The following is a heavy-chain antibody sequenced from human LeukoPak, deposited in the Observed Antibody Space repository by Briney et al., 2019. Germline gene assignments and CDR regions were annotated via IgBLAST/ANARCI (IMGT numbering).Heavy chain of an antibody. CDR3: ARTPGSFRYYYYYMDV. CDR1: GGSISSGGYS. CDR2: IYTSGST. J-gene: IGHJ6*03. Sequence: SETLSLTCAVSGGSISSGGYSWNWIRQPPGKGLEWIGYIYTSGSTNYNPSLKSRVTMSVDTSKNQFSLKLSSVTAADTAVYYCARTPGSFRYYYYYMDVWGKGTTVTISS. D-gene: IGHD3-3*02. V-gene: IGHV4-61*08.